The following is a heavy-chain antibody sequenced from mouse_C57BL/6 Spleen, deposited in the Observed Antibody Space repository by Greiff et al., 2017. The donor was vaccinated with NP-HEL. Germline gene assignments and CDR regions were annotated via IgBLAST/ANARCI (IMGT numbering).Heavy chain of an antibody. CDR3: ARNYGSSYWYFDV. V-gene: IGHV1-18*01. CDR2: INPNNGGN. J-gene: IGHJ1*03. Sequence: VQLKESGPELVKPGASVKIPCKASGYTFTDYNMDWVKQSHGKSLEWIGDINPNNGGNIYNQKFKGKATLTVDKSSSTAYMELRSLTSEDTAVYDCARNYGSSYWYFDVWGTGTTVTVSS. CDR1: GYTFTDYN. D-gene: IGHD1-1*01.